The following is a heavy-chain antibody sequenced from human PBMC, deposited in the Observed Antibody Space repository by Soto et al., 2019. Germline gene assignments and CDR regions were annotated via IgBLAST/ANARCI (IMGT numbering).Heavy chain of an antibody. CDR1: GFTFSSYA. CDR3: AKDLYCSSTSCYLGY. V-gene: IGHV3-23*01. D-gene: IGHD2-2*01. Sequence: VGSLRLSCAASGFTFSSYAMSWVRQAPGKGLEWVSAISGSGGSTYYADSVKGRFTISRDNSKNTLYLQMNSLRAEDTAVYYCAKDLYCSSTSCYLGYWGQGTLVTVSS. J-gene: IGHJ4*02. CDR2: ISGSGGST.